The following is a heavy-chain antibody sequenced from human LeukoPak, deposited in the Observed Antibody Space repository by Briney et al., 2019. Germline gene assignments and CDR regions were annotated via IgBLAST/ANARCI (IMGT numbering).Heavy chain of an antibody. Sequence: ASVKVSCKASGYTFTSYAMNWVRQAPGQGLEWMGWINTNTGNPTYAQGFTGRFVFSLDTSVSTAYLQISSLKAEDTAVYYCARDFRYSSSWYGGEYYFDYWGQGTLVTVSS. CDR2: INTNTGNP. J-gene: IGHJ4*02. V-gene: IGHV7-4-1*02. CDR3: ARDFRYSSSWYGGEYYFDY. CDR1: GYTFTSYA. D-gene: IGHD6-13*01.